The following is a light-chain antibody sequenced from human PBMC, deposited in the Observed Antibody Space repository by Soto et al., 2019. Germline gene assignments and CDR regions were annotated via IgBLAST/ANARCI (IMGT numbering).Light chain of an antibody. J-gene: IGKJ1*01. CDR3: QQYYTNSQAS. V-gene: IGKV1-5*03. CDR1: QNIDNW. Sequence: DVRMTQSPSTLSASVGDRVTITCRASQNIDNWLAWYQQKLGKAPKLLIYKASSLETGVPSRFSGSGSGTEFSLTISNLEPDDFATYHCQQYYTNSQASFDQGTKVEIK. CDR2: KAS.